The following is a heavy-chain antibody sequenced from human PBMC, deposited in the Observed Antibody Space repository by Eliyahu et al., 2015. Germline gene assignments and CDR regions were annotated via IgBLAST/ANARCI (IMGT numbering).Heavy chain of an antibody. J-gene: IGHJ3*02. V-gene: IGHV1-69*04. CDR2: IIPILGIA. D-gene: IGHD6-19*01. CDR1: GGTFSSXA. Sequence: QVQLVQSGAEVKKPGSSVKVSCKASGGTFSSXAISWVRQAPGQGLEWMGRIIPILGIANYAQKSQGRVTITADKSTSTAYMELSSLRSEDTAVYYCARVRAGNQRAGGAFDIWGQGTMVTVSS. CDR3: ARVRAGNQRAGGAFDI.